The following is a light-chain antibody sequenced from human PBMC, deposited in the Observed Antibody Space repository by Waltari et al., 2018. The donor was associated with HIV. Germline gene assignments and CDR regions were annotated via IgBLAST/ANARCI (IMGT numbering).Light chain of an antibody. CDR1: SNDVGAYNY. J-gene: IGLJ1*01. Sequence: QPPLTQSRSVSGSPGQSITISCTGTSNDVGAYNYASWYQQHPGRAPTLLIFDLNRRPSGVPDRFSGSKSGNTASLTISGLQAEDEADYYCCSSAGRYTFVFGTGTKVTVL. CDR2: DLN. CDR3: CSSAGRYTFV. V-gene: IGLV2-11*01.